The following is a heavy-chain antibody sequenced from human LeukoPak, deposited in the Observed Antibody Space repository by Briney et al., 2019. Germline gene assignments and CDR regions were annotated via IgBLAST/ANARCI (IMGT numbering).Heavy chain of an antibody. D-gene: IGHD5-18*01. CDR3: AKDRGTWIQLWFFDY. CDR2: ISYDGSNK. J-gene: IGHJ4*02. V-gene: IGHV3-30*18. CDR1: GFTFSSYG. Sequence: GSLRLSCAASGFTFSSYGMHWVRQAPGKGLEWVAVISYDGSNKYYADSVKGRFTISRDNSKNTLYLQMNSLRAEDTAVYYCAKDRGTWIQLWFFDYWGQGTLVTVSS.